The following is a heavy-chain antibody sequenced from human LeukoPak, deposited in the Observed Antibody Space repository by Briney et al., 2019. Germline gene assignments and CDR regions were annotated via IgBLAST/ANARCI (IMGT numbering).Heavy chain of an antibody. Sequence: GESLKISCKGSGYSFTSYWIGWVRQMPGKGLEWMGIIYPGDSDTRYSPSFQGQVTISADKSISTAYLQWSNLKASDTAIYYCARRIDYNILTGYYRGRSYYFDYWGQGTLVTVSS. V-gene: IGHV5-51*01. CDR2: IYPGDSDT. CDR1: GYSFTSYW. J-gene: IGHJ4*02. CDR3: ARRIDYNILTGYYRGRSYYFDY. D-gene: IGHD3-9*01.